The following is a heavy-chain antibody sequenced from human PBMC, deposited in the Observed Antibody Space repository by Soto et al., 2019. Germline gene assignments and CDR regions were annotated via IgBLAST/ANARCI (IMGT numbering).Heavy chain of an antibody. CDR3: AREGPRDYDQYYFDY. CDR1: GGTFSSYT. J-gene: IGHJ4*02. CDR2: IIPILGIA. V-gene: IGHV1-69*04. D-gene: IGHD4-17*01. Sequence: ASVKVSCKASGGTFSSYTISWVRQAPGQGLEWMGRIIPILGIANYAQKFQGRVTITADKSTSTAYMELSSLRSEDTAVYYCAREGPRDYDQYYFDYWGQGTLVTVSS.